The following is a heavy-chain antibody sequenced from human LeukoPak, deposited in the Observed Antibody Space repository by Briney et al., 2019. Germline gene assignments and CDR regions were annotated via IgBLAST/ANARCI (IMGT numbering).Heavy chain of an antibody. J-gene: IGHJ1*01. CDR2: ITSSGRTP. V-gene: IGHV3-23*01. CDR3: AKDRPNFYETSGSYYKIKGDF. D-gene: IGHD3-10*01. Sequence: PGGSLRLSCEASGFTFNTHAMSWVRQAPGKGLEWDASITSSGRTPYYTDSVKGRFTISRDNSKNTLYLQMNSLRGEDTAVYYCAKDRPNFYETSGSYYKIKGDFGGQGSLVTVSS. CDR1: GFTFNTHA.